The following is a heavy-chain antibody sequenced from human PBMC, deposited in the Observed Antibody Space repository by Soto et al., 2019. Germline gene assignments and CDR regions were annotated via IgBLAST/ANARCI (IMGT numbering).Heavy chain of an antibody. D-gene: IGHD3-10*01. CDR2: IYSGGST. Sequence: EVQLVESGGGLVQPGGSLRLSCAASGFTVSSNYMSWVRQAPGKGLEWVSVIYSGGSTYYADSVKGRFTISRDNSKNTLYLQMNSLRAEDTAVYYCARGTRITMVRDPGYFDYWGQGTLVTVSS. CDR1: GFTVSSNY. J-gene: IGHJ4*02. V-gene: IGHV3-66*01. CDR3: ARGTRITMVRDPGYFDY.